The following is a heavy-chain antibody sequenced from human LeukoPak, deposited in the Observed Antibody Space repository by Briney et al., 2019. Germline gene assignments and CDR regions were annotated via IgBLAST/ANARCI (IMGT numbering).Heavy chain of an antibody. CDR1: GASLSSYY. Sequence: SETLSLTCTGSGASLSSYYWSWIREVPGTGLEWIGSIYYSGVTNFNPSLKRRIAMSVDTSRNLFSLKVTSVTAADTAVYYCARREGSHYSVDVWGQGTTVTVSS. V-gene: IGHV4-59*08. D-gene: IGHD5-12*01. J-gene: IGHJ6*02. CDR3: ARREGSHYSVDV. CDR2: IYYSGVT.